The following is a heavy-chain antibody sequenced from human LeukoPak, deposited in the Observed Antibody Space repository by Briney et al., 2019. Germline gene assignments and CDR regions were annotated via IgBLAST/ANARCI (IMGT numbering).Heavy chain of an antibody. J-gene: IGHJ4*02. CDR2: INHSGST. D-gene: IGHD5-18*01. V-gene: IGHV4-34*01. CDR1: GGSISSYY. CDR3: ARHGYSYGSD. Sequence: SETLSLTCTVSGGSISSYYWSWIRQPPGKGLEWIGEINHSGSTNYNPSLKSRVTISVDTSKNQFSLKLSSVTAADTAVYYCARHGYSYGSDWGQGTLVTVSS.